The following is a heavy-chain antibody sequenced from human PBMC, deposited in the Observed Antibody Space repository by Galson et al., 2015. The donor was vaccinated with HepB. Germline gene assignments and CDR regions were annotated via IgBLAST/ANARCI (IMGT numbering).Heavy chain of an antibody. CDR1: GFTVSNSY. J-gene: IGHJ4*02. D-gene: IGHD6-19*01. CDR3: ARDSHARGWSSFDY. CDR2: IHSGGST. Sequence: SLRLSCAASGFTVSNSYMNWVRQAPGKGLEWISIIHSGGSTYYADSVKGRFTFSRDNSNNMLYLQMNSLRIEDTAVYYCARDSHARGWSSFDYWGLGTLVTDSS. V-gene: IGHV3-66*02.